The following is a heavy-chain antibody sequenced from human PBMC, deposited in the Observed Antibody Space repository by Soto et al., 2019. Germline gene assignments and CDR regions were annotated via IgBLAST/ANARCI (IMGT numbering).Heavy chain of an antibody. CDR1: GFTFSSYS. J-gene: IGHJ4*02. Sequence: GGSLRLSCAASGFTFSSYSMNWVRQAPGKGLEWVSYISSSSSTLYYADSVKGRFTISRDNAKNSLYLQMNSLRDEDTAVYYCARQRFGLRLGELSLYFDYWGQGTQVTVSS. V-gene: IGHV3-48*02. D-gene: IGHD3-16*02. CDR2: ISSSSSTL. CDR3: ARQRFGLRLGELSLYFDY.